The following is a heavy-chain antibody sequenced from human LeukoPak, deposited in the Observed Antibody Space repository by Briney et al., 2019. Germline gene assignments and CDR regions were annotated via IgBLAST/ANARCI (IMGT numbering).Heavy chain of an antibody. CDR1: GGTFSSYA. D-gene: IGHD6-6*01. J-gene: IGHJ4*02. CDR2: IIPIFGTA. Sequence: ASVKVSCKASGGTFSSYAISWVRQAPGQGLEWMGGIIPIFGTANYAQKFQGRVTITADESTSTAYMELGSLRSEDTAVYYCARVTSSSSPFDYWGQGTLVTVSS. CDR3: ARVTSSSSPFDY. V-gene: IGHV1-69*13.